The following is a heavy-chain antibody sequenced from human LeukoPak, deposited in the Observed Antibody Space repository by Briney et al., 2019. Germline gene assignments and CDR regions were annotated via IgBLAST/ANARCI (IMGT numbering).Heavy chain of an antibody. J-gene: IGHJ3*02. V-gene: IGHV1-18*01. D-gene: IGHD3-16*01. CDR1: GYTFTSYG. CDR3: ARIWLLDAFDI. Sequence: ASVKVSCKASGYTFTSYGISWVRQAPGQGLEWMGWISAYNGNTNSAQNLQGKVTMTTDTSTSTAYMELRSLRSDDTAVYYCARIWLLDAFDIWGQGIMVTVSS. CDR2: ISAYNGNT.